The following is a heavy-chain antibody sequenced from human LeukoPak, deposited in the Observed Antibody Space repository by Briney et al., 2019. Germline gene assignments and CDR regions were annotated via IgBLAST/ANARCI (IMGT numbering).Heavy chain of an antibody. CDR3: ARRRGYCSSTSCSYYFDY. D-gene: IGHD2-2*01. V-gene: IGHV4-39*01. CDR1: GGSISSSSYY. Sequence: KPSGTLSLTCTVSGGSISSSSYYWGWIRQPPGKGLEWIGSIYYSGSTYYNPSLKSRVTISVDTSKNQFSLKLSSVTAADTAVYYCARRRGYCSSTSCSYYFDYWGQGTLVTVSS. CDR2: IYYSGST. J-gene: IGHJ4*02.